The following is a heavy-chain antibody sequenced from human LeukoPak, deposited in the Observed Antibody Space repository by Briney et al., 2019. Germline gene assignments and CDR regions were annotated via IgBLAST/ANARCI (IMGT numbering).Heavy chain of an antibody. J-gene: IGHJ4*02. CDR3: ARAAHNVMLWFGEHFDY. CDR1: GFTFSSYE. D-gene: IGHD3-10*01. CDR2: ISSGGGTI. Sequence: GGSLRLSCAASGFTFSSYEMNWVRQAPGEGLEWVSYISSGGGTIYYADSVKGRFTISRDNAKNSLYLQMNSLRAEDTAVYYCARAAHNVMLWFGEHFDYWGQGTLVTVSS. V-gene: IGHV3-48*03.